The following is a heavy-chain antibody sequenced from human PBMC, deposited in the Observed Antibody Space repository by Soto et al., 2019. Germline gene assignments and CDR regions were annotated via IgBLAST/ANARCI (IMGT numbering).Heavy chain of an antibody. CDR2: IYYSGST. CDR3: ARHWPLVGQQLGDFDY. D-gene: IGHD6-13*01. V-gene: IGHV4-39*01. CDR1: GGSISSSSYY. J-gene: IGHJ4*02. Sequence: QLQLQESGPGLVKPSETLSLTCTVSGGSISSSSYYWGWIRQPPGKGLEWIGSIYYSGSTYYNPSLKSRVTISVDTSKNQFSLKLSSVTAADTAVYYCARHWPLVGQQLGDFDYWGQGTLVTVSS.